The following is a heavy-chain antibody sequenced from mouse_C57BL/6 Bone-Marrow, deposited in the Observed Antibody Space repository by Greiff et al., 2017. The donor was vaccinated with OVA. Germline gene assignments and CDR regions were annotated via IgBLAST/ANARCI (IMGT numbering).Heavy chain of an antibody. D-gene: IGHD4-1*01. CDR3: ARYWDLAY. V-gene: IGHV1-26*01. Sequence: EVQLQQSGPELVKPGASVKISCKASGYTFTDYYMNWVKQSHGKSLEWIGDINPNNGGTSYNQKFKGKATLTVDKSSSTAYMELRSLTSEDSAVYYCARYWDLAYWGQGTPVTVSA. J-gene: IGHJ3*01. CDR1: GYTFTDYY. CDR2: INPNNGGT.